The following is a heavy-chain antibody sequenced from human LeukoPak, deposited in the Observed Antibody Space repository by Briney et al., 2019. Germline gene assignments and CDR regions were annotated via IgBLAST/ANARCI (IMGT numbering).Heavy chain of an antibody. J-gene: IGHJ5*02. CDR3: ARVGSIVTHTNWFDP. CDR1: GYTFTSYG. V-gene: IGHV1-18*01. CDR2: ISAYNGNT. D-gene: IGHD1-26*01. Sequence: GASVKVSCKASGYTFTSYGISWVRQAPGQGLEWMGWISAYNGNTNYAQKLQGRVTMTTDTSTSTAYMELRSLRSDDTAVYYCARVGSIVTHTNWFDPWGQGTLVTVSS.